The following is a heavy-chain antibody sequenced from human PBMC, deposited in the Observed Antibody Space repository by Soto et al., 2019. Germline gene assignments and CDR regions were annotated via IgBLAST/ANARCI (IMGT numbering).Heavy chain of an antibody. CDR3: ARRSGTYSTFYYYYGLDV. D-gene: IGHD1-26*01. CDR1: GFTFSNVW. CDR2: IKSQADGGTI. V-gene: IGHV3-15*07. Sequence: AGGSLRLSCAASGFTFSNVWMNWVRQAPGEGLEWVGRIKSQADGGTIVYATPVKGRFTISRDDSKNTLYLQMNSLTTEDTAVYYCARRSGTYSTFYYYYGLDVWGQGTTVTVSS. J-gene: IGHJ6*02.